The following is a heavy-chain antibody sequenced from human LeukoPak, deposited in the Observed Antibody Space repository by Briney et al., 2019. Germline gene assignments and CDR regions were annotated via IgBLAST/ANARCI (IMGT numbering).Heavy chain of an antibody. CDR3: ARWLRRWGFDY. CDR1: GGSISSSYYY. Sequence: SETLSLTCTVSGGSISSSYYYWGWIRQPPGKGLEWIGSIYYSGSTYYDPSLKSRVTISVDTSKNQFSLKLSSVTAADTAVYYCARWLRRWGFDYWGQGTLVTVSS. J-gene: IGHJ4*02. V-gene: IGHV4-39*01. D-gene: IGHD5-24*01. CDR2: IYYSGST.